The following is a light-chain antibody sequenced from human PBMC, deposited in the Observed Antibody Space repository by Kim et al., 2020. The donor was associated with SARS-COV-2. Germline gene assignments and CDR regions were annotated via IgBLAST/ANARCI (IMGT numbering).Light chain of an antibody. Sequence: AIQMTQSPSSLSASVGDRVTITCRASRDIRDDLAWYQQKPGQPPNLLIYASSSLESGVPKRFSGSGSGRDFTLTISSLQPGDSATYYCLQDYDIPLTFGGGTKVDIK. V-gene: IGKV1-6*01. J-gene: IGKJ4*01. CDR3: LQDYDIPLT. CDR1: RDIRDD. CDR2: ASS.